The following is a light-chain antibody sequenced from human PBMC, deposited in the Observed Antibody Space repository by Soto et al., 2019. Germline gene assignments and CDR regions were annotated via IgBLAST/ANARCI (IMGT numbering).Light chain of an antibody. Sequence: EIVLTQSPGTLSLSPGERATLSCRASQSVSSSYLAWYQQKPGQAPRLLIYGASSRATGIPDRFSGSGSGTDFTLTINRLKPEDFAVYYCQQYGSSPCTFGQGTKLEIK. J-gene: IGKJ2*02. CDR1: QSVSSSY. CDR3: QQYGSSPCT. V-gene: IGKV3-20*01. CDR2: GAS.